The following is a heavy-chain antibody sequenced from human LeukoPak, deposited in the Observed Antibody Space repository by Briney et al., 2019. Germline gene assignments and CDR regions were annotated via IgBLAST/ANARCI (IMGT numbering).Heavy chain of an antibody. CDR2: INHSGST. V-gene: IGHV4-34*01. Sequence: PSETLSLTCAVYGGSFSGYYWSWIRQPPGKGLEWIGEINHSGSTNYNPSLKSRVTISVDTSKNQFSLKLSSVTAADTAVYYCARTRGAWPPGRKRAFDIWGQGTMVTVSS. D-gene: IGHD1-26*01. CDR3: ARTRGAWPPGRKRAFDI. J-gene: IGHJ3*02. CDR1: GGSFSGYY.